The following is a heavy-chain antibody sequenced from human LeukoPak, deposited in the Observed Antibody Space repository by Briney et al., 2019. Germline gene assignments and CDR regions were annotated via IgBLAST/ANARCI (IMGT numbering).Heavy chain of an antibody. CDR2: IYYSGST. CDR1: GGSISSYY. V-gene: IGHV4-59*12. Sequence: SETLSLTCTVSGGSISSYYWSWIRQPPGKGLEWIGYIYYSGSTYYNPSLKSRVTISVDTSKNQFSLKLSSVTAADTAVYYCARSHHSSGYYSFFDYWGQGTLVTVSS. J-gene: IGHJ4*02. D-gene: IGHD3-22*01. CDR3: ARSHHSSGYYSFFDY.